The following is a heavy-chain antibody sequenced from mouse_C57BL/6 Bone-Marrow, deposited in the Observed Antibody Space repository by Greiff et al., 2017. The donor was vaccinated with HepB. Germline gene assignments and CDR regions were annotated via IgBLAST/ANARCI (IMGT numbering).Heavy chain of an antibody. V-gene: IGHV1-75*01. CDR2: IFPGSGST. CDR1: GYTFTDYY. J-gene: IGHJ3*01. CDR3: ARRDGSSPWFAY. Sequence: VQLVESGPELVKPGASVKISCKASGYTFTDYYINWVKQRPGQGLEWIGWIFPGSGSTYYNEKFKGKATLTVDKSSSTAYMLLSSLTSEDSAVYFCARRDGSSPWFAYWGQGTLVTVSA. D-gene: IGHD1-1*01.